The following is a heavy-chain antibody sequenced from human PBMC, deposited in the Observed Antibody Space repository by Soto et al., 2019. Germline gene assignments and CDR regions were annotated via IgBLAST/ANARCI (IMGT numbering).Heavy chain of an antibody. CDR1: GFTFSSYS. CDR3: ARDESALCSTASCSGELYFDY. D-gene: IGHD2-2*01. CDR2: ISFSSNTI. Sequence: GGSLRLSCAASGFTFSSYSMNWVRQAPGKGLEWVSYISFSSNTIYYADSVKGRFTISRDNAKNSLYLQMSSLRDEDTAVYFCARDESALCSTASCSGELYFDYWGQGALVTVSS. V-gene: IGHV3-48*02. J-gene: IGHJ4*02.